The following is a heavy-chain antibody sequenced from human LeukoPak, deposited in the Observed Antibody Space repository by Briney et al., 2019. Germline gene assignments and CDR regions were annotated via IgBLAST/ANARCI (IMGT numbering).Heavy chain of an antibody. V-gene: IGHV1-46*01. CDR3: ARDPPATVVTPVSSGMDV. CDR2: INPSGDST. CDR1: GYTFTSYY. J-gene: IGHJ6*02. Sequence: ASVKVSCKASGYTFTSYYMHWVRQAPGQGLEWMGIINPSGDSTSYAQKFQGRVTMTRDTSTSTVYMELSSLRSEDTAVYYCARDPPATVVTPVSSGMDVWGQGTTVTVSS. D-gene: IGHD4-23*01.